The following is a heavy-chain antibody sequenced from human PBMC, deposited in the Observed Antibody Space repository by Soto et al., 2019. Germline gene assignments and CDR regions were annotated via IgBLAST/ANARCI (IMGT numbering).Heavy chain of an antibody. J-gene: IGHJ3*02. CDR1: GFTFNNFG. D-gene: IGHD3-22*01. Sequence: PGGSLRLSCAASGFTFNNFGMHWVRQAPGEGLEWVAVIWTDGSNKFYADSVKGRFTISRDNSKNTVFLQMDSLRAEDTAVYYCARDIHYDSSDSAFNIWGQGTMVTVSS. CDR3: ARDIHYDSSDSAFNI. CDR2: IWTDGSNK. V-gene: IGHV3-33*01.